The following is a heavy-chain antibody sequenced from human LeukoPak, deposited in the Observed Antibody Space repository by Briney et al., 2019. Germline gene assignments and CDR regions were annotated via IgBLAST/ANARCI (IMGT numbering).Heavy chain of an antibody. Sequence: GGSLRLSCAAPGLTLSDHYMDWVRQAPGKGLEWVGRTGDKASSYATEYAASVKGRFTISRDESNNSLYLQMNSLKTEDTAVYYCAKCGAPTAYWGQGTLVTVSS. J-gene: IGHJ4*02. V-gene: IGHV3-72*01. CDR1: GLTLSDHY. D-gene: IGHD3-10*01. CDR3: AKCGAPTAY. CDR2: TGDKASSYAT.